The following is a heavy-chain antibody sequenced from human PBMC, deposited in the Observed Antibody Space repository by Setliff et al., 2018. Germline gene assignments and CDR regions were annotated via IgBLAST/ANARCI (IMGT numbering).Heavy chain of an antibody. CDR1: GYTFTSYG. V-gene: IGHV1-18*01. CDR3: ARDLEGITFGGVIASHPFDY. Sequence: ASVKVSCKASGYTFTSYGISWVRQAPGQGLEWMGWISAYNGNTNYAQKLQGRVTMTTDTSTSTAYMELRSLRSDDTAVYYCARDLEGITFGGVIASHPFDYWGQGTLVTSPQ. CDR2: ISAYNGNT. J-gene: IGHJ4*02. D-gene: IGHD3-16*02.